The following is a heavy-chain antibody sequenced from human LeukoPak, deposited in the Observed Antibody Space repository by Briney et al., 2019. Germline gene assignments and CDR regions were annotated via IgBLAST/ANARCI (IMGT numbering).Heavy chain of an antibody. V-gene: IGHV3-7*04. CDR3: ARVMEAGYCSGGSCHHQPGYFDY. CDR1: GFTLSSYW. J-gene: IGHJ4*02. CDR2: IKQDGSEK. D-gene: IGHD2-15*01. Sequence: GGSLRLSCAASGFTLSSYWMSWVRQAPGKGLEWVANIKQDGSEKYYVDSVKGRFTISRDNAKNSLYLQMNSLRAEDTAVYYCARVMEAGYCSGGSCHHQPGYFDYWGQGTLVTVSS.